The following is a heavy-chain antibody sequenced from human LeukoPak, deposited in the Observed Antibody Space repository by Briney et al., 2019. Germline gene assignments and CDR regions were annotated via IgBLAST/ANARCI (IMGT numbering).Heavy chain of an antibody. V-gene: IGHV3-23*01. D-gene: IGHD6-25*01. CDR1: GFAFDSYA. CDR3: AKEGIEGRGFSCFES. CDR2: IGTSGIK. Sequence: PGGSLRLSCAASGFAFDSYAINWVRQAPGKGLEWVSGIGTSGIKYYAGSMKGRFTTSRDNPKNTVYLEMSSLRVDDTALYYCAKEGIEGRGFSCFESWGHGTLVTVSS. J-gene: IGHJ5*01.